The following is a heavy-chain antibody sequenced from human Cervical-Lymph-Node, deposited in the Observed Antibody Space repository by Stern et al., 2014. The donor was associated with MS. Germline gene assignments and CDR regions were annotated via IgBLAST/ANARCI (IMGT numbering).Heavy chain of an antibody. CDR3: AREDGESDY. D-gene: IGHD2/OR15-2a*01. J-gene: IGHJ4*02. V-gene: IGHV3-7*01. Sequence: EVQLVESGGGLVQPGGSLRLSCAATGFTFTTYWVSWVRQAPGKGLEWVANINQDASEKNYVDSVKGRFTISRDNAKRSVHLEMNSLRPDDTAVYYCAREDGESDYWGQGTLVTVST. CDR2: INQDASEK. CDR1: GFTFTTYW.